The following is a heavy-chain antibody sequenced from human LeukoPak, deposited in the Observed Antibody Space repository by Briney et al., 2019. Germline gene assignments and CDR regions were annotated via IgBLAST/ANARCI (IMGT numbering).Heavy chain of an antibody. Sequence: PGGSLRLSCAASGFTFSDYYMSWIRQAPGKGLEWVSYISSSSSTIYYADSVKGRFTISRDNAKNSLYLQMNSLRAEDTAVYYCARDWGYCSSTSCYQFDYWGQGTLVTVSS. J-gene: IGHJ4*02. CDR3: ARDWGYCSSTSCYQFDY. V-gene: IGHV3-11*04. D-gene: IGHD2-2*01. CDR1: GFTFSDYY. CDR2: ISSSSSTI.